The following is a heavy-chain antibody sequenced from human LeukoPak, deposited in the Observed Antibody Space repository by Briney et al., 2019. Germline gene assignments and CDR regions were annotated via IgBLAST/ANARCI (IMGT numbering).Heavy chain of an antibody. J-gene: IGHJ4*02. V-gene: IGHV4-4*07. CDR1: GGSISNYY. CDR3: ARESSTWPYYFDY. D-gene: IGHD6-13*01. CDR2: IYTSGHT. Sequence: PSETLSLTCTVSGGSISNYYWTFIRQPAGKGLEWIGRIYTSGHTNYSPALRSRVTMSIDTSKDQFSLKLNSATAADTAVYFCARESSTWPYYFDYWGQGALVTVSS.